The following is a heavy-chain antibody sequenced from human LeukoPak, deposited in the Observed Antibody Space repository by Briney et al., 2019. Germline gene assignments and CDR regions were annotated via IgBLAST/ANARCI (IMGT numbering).Heavy chain of an antibody. J-gene: IGHJ4*02. V-gene: IGHV3-21*01. CDR1: GFTFTSYT. D-gene: IGHD1-14*01. CDR3: ARDSPDLDY. CDR2: ISSSSIYI. Sequence: GGSLRLSCAASGFTFTSYTMNWVRQAPGKGLEWVSSISSSSIYIYYADSVKGRFTISRDNAKNSLYLQMNSLRAEDTAVYYCARDSPDLDYWGQGTLATVSS.